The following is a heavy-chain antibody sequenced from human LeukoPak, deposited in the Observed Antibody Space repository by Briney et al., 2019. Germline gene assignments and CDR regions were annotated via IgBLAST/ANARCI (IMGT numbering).Heavy chain of an antibody. D-gene: IGHD2-2*01. J-gene: IGHJ3*02. CDR2: IYPGDSDT. V-gene: IGHV5-51*01. CDR1: GYSFTSYW. Sequence: GESLKISCKGSGYSFTSYWIGWVRQMPGKGLEWIGIIYPGDSDTRYSPSFQGQVTISADKSISTAYLQWSSLKASDTAMYYCARHESSGYCSSTSCYGDAFDIWGQGTMVTVSS. CDR3: ARHESSGYCSSTSCYGDAFDI.